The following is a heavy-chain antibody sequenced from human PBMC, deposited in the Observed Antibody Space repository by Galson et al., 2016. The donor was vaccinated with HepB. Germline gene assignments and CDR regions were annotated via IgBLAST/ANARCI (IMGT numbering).Heavy chain of an antibody. Sequence: SLRLSCAASGFTLSNHAMSWVRQAPGKGLEWVANIKQDGSGKYYVDSVKGRFTISRDNAKNSVYLQMNSLRAEDTAVYYCARTIVAVPGANDYFDYWGQGTLVTVSS. J-gene: IGHJ4*02. V-gene: IGHV3-7*01. CDR3: ARTIVAVPGANDYFDY. D-gene: IGHD2-2*01. CDR1: GFTLSNHA. CDR2: IKQDGSGK.